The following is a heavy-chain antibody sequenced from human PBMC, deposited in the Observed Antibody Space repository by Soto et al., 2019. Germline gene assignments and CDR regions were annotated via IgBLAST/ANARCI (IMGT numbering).Heavy chain of an antibody. J-gene: IGHJ3*02. CDR2: IKQDGSEK. CDR1: GFTFSSYW. Sequence: EVQLVESGGGLVQPGGSLRLSCAASGFTFSSYWMSWVRQAPGKGLEWVANIKQDGSEKYYVDSVKGRFTISRDNAKNSLYLQMNRLRAEDTAVYYCASHSSGYYYHYDAFDIWGQGTMVTVSS. CDR3: ASHSSGYYYHYDAFDI. V-gene: IGHV3-7*01. D-gene: IGHD3-22*01.